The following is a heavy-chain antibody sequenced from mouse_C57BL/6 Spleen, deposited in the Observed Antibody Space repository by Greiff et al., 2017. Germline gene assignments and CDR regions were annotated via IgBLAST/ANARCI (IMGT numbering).Heavy chain of an antibody. CDR1: GFTFSSYA. CDR3: ARDQEAYAMDY. Sequence: EVQRVESGGGLVKPGGSLKLSCAASGFTFSSYAMSWVRQTPEKRLEWVATISDGGSYTYYPDNVKGRFTISRDNAKNNLYLQMSHLKSEDTAMYYCARDQEAYAMDYWGQGPSVTVSS. J-gene: IGHJ4*01. V-gene: IGHV5-4*01. CDR2: ISDGGSYT.